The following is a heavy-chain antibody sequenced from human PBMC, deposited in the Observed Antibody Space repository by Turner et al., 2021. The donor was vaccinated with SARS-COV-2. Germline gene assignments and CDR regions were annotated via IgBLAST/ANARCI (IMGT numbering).Heavy chain of an antibody. V-gene: IGHV3-23*01. J-gene: IGHJ6*02. CDR1: GFTFRSYA. D-gene: IGHD3-22*01. CDR3: ARDPDYYDSSGYWGAYYYGMDV. Sequence: EVQLLESGGGLVQPGGSLRLSCAASGFTFRSYAMSWVRQAPGKGLEWVSAISGSGDNTYYADSVKGRFTISRDNSKNTLYLQMNSLRAEDTAVYYCARDPDYYDSSGYWGAYYYGMDVWGQGTTVTVSS. CDR2: ISGSGDNT.